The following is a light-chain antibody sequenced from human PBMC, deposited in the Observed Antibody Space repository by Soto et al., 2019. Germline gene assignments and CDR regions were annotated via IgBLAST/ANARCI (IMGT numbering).Light chain of an antibody. CDR2: KAS. V-gene: IGKV1-5*03. CDR1: QTISSW. CDR3: QHYNSYSEA. Sequence: IPLTPSPSTLSGSVGDRVTISFRASQTISSWLAWYQKKKGKAPKLLIYKASTLKSGVPSRLRGSGYGTELTITISSMQTDDFETYYCQHYNSYSEAFGQGTKVDI. J-gene: IGKJ1*01.